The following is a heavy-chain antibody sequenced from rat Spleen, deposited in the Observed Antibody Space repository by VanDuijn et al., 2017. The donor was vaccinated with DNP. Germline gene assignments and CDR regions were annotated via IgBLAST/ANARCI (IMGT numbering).Heavy chain of an antibody. Sequence: EVQLVESGGGLVQPGRSLKLSCAASGFILSNYGMHWFRQAPTKGLEWVASISPSGGSSYHRDSVKGRFTISRDNAKSILYLHMDSLSSEDTATYFCATHDWQGWGQGVMVTVSS. CDR1: GFILSNYG. D-gene: IGHD1-7*01. J-gene: IGHJ2*01. CDR3: ATHDWQG. V-gene: IGHV5-19*01. CDR2: ISPSGGSS.